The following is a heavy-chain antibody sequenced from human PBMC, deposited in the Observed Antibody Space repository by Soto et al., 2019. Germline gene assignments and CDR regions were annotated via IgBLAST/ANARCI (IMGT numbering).Heavy chain of an antibody. J-gene: IGHJ2*01. CDR2: IIPIFGTA. D-gene: IGHD3-10*01. CDR3: ARERRGTMADWYFDL. V-gene: IGHV1-69*12. CDR1: VGTFSSYA. Sequence: QVQLVQSGAEVKKPGSSVKVSCKASVGTFSSYAISWVRQAPGQGLEWMGGIIPIFGTANYAQKFQGRVTITADESTSTAYMELSSLRSEDTAVYYCARERRGTMADWYFDLWGRGTLVTVSS.